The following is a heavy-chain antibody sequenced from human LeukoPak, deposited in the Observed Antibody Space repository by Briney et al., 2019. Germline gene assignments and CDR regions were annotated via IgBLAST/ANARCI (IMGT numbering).Heavy chain of an antibody. CDR3: ARGCYYGSGSYSCGMDV. D-gene: IGHD3-10*01. V-gene: IGHV1-8*01. CDR2: MNPNSGNT. Sequence: ASVKVSCKASGYTFTSYDINWVPQATGQGLEWMGWMNPNSGNTGYAQKFQGRVTMTRNTSISTAYMELSSLRSEDTAVYYCARGCYYGSGSYSCGMDVWGQGTTVTVSS. CDR1: GYTFTSYD. J-gene: IGHJ6*02.